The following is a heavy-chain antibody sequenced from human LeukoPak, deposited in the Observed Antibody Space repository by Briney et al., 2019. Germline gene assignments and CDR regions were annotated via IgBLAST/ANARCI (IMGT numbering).Heavy chain of an antibody. Sequence: PSGTLSLTCAVSGVSISSSNWWSWVRQPPGKGLEWIGEIYHSGSTNYNPSLKSRVTISVDKSKNQFSLKLSSVTAADTAVYYCARRYCSGGSCYPRYGMDVWGQGTTVTVSS. V-gene: IGHV4-4*02. CDR2: IYHSGST. D-gene: IGHD2-15*01. CDR3: ARRYCSGGSCYPRYGMDV. CDR1: GVSISSSNW. J-gene: IGHJ6*02.